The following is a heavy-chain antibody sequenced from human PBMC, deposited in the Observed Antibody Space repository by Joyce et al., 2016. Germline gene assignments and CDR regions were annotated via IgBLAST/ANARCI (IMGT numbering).Heavy chain of an antibody. Sequence: EVQLVESGGDLVQPGGSLRLSGAASGFIFSNFWMSWARQVPGKGLEWVATIKFDLSEKHYLDSVRGRFTISRDNGKNSLYLQMNSQRAEDTAMYYCARGSALTDYWGQGTLVAVSS. D-gene: IGHD6-6*01. CDR1: GFIFSNFW. CDR3: ARGSALTDY. V-gene: IGHV3-7*03. CDR2: IKFDLSEK. J-gene: IGHJ4*02.